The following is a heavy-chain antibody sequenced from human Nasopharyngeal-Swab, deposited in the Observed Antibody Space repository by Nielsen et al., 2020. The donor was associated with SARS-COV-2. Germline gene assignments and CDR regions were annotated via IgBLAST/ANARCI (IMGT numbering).Heavy chain of an antibody. V-gene: IGHV3-11*06. CDR1: GFTFSDYY. D-gene: IGHD3-9*01. J-gene: IGHJ6*02. CDR3: ARVSPPLLTGPYYCYGMDV. CDR2: ISSSSSYT. Sequence: GGSLRLSCEASGFTFSDYYMSWIRQAPGKGLEWVSYISSSSSYTNYADSVKGRFTISRDNAKNSLYLQMNSLRAEDTAVYYCARVSPPLLTGPYYCYGMDVWGQGTTVTVSS.